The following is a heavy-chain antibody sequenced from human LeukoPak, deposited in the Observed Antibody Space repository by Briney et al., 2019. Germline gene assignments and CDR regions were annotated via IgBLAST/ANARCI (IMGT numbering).Heavy chain of an antibody. V-gene: IGHV4-59*01. CDR3: AREVVAAAGTVDY. J-gene: IGHJ4*02. Sequence: SETLSLTCTVSGDSISGFYWSWIRQPPGKGLEWIGYIYYSGSTNYNPSLKSRVAISVDTSKNQFSLKLSSVTAADTAVYYCAREVVAAAGTVDYWGQGTLVTVSS. CDR2: IYYSGST. CDR1: GDSISGFY. D-gene: IGHD6-13*01.